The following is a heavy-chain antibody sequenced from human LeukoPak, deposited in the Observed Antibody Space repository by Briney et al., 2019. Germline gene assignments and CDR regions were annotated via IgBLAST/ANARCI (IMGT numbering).Heavy chain of an antibody. CDR2: INHSGST. J-gene: IGHJ4*02. V-gene: IGHV4-34*01. Sequence: PSETLSLTCAVYGGSFSGYYWSWIRQPPGKGLEWIGEINHSGSTNYNPSLKSRVTISVDTSKNQFSLKLSSVTAADTAVYYCARGGGYYRFGYWGQGTLVTVSS. D-gene: IGHD3-3*01. CDR3: ARGGGYYRFGY. CDR1: GGSFSGYY.